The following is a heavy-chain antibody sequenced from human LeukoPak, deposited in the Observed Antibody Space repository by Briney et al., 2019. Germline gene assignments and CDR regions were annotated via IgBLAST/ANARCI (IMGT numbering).Heavy chain of an antibody. J-gene: IGHJ4*02. CDR1: GGSISSGGYY. V-gene: IGHV4-30-2*01. CDR3: ARTHDYGDANYFDY. CDR2: IYHSGST. Sequence: SETLSLTCTVSGGSISSGGYYWSWIWQPPGKGLEWIGYIYHSGSTYYNPSLKSRVTISVDTSKNQFSLKLSSVTAADTAVYYCARTHDYGDANYFDYWGQGTLVTVSS. D-gene: IGHD4-17*01.